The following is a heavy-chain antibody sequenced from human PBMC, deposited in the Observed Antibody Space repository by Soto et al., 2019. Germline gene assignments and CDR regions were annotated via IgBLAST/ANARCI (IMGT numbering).Heavy chain of an antibody. J-gene: IGHJ4*02. CDR1: GFTFSSHV. D-gene: IGHD1-1*01. CDR2: ISGSGGST. CDR3: AKDRLERRRAGFDY. V-gene: IGHV3-23*01. Sequence: GGFLRLSCAASGFTFSSHVLRWVRQAPGKGEKWVSAISGSGGSTYYADSVKGRFTISRDNSKNTLYLQMNSLRAEDTAVYYCAKDRLERRRAGFDYWGQGTLVTVSS.